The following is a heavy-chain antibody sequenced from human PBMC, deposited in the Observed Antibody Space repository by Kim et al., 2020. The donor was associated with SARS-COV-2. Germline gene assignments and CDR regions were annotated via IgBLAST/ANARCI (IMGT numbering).Heavy chain of an antibody. Sequence: SETLSLTCTVSGGSISSYYWSWIRQPPGKGLEWIGYIYYSGSTNYNPSLKSRVTISVDTSKNQFSLKLSSVTAADTAVYYCAGHSRITIFGVVIIGYFDCGGQGSLVTVSS. V-gene: IGHV4-59*08. CDR3: AGHSRITIFGVVIIGYFDC. J-gene: IGHJ4*02. D-gene: IGHD3-3*01. CDR1: GGSISSYY. CDR2: IYYSGST.